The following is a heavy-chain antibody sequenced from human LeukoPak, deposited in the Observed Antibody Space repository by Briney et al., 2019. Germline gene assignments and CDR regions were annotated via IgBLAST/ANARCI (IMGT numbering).Heavy chain of an antibody. V-gene: IGHV4-34*01. J-gene: IGHJ5*02. CDR1: GGSFSGYY. CDR2: INHSGST. CDR3: ARDMDTIWFDP. D-gene: IGHD5-24*01. Sequence: SETLSLTCAVYGGSFSGYYWSWIRQPPGKGLEWIGEINHSGSTNYNPSLKSRVTISVDTSKNQFSLKLSSVTAADTAVYYCARDMDTIWFDPWGQGTLVTVSS.